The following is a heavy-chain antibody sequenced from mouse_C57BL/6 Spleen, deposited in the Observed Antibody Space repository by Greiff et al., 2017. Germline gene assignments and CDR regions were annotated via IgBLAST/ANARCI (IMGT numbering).Heavy chain of an antibody. D-gene: IGHD6-1*01. CDR3: ARNHMYYAMDY. V-gene: IGHV1-26*01. CDR1: GYTFTDYY. J-gene: IGHJ4*01. Sequence: EVKLQQSGPELVKPGASVKISCKASGYTFTDYYMNWVKQSHGKSLEWIGDINPNNGGTSYNQKFKGKATLTVDKSSSTAYMELRSLTSEDSAVYYCARNHMYYAMDYWGQGTSVTVSS. CDR2: INPNNGGT.